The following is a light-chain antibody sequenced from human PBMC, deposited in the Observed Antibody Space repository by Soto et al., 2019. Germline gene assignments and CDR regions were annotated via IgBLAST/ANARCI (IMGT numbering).Light chain of an antibody. J-gene: IGLJ3*02. CDR2: EGS. CDR1: SSDVGSYNL. V-gene: IGLV2-23*01. Sequence: QSALTQPASVSGSPGQSVTISCTGTSSDVGSYNLVSWYQQHPGKAPKLMIYEGSKRPSGVSNRFSGSKSGNTASLTISGRQAEDEADYYCCSYAGSSTPNWVFGGGTKLT. CDR3: CSYAGSSTPNWV.